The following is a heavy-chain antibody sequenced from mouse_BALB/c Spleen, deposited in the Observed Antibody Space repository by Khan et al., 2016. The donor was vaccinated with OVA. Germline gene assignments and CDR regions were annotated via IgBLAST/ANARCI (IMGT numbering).Heavy chain of an antibody. CDR1: GYTFTSYW. CDR2: INPTSGYT. V-gene: IGHV1-7*01. Sequence: QVQLQQSGAELAKPGASVKMSCTASGYTFTSYWMHWIKQRPGQGLEWIGYINPTSGYTDYHQKFKDKATLTADKSSSTAYMQLSSLTSDDSAVYYCARDRIDYWGQGTALTVSS. CDR3: ARDRIDY. J-gene: IGHJ2*01.